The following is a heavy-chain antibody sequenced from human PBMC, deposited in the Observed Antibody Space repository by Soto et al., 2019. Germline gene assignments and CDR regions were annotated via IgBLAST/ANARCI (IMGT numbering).Heavy chain of an antibody. CDR2: TYYRSQWFN. CDR3: VRLIGTSWFVG. V-gene: IGHV6-1*01. J-gene: IGHJ4*02. D-gene: IGHD2-2*01. Sequence: QTLSLTCAISGDNGSSNIVTWDWIRQSPSRGLEWLGRTYYRSQWFNDYAVSVKSRMTINADTSKNQFSLQLNYVTPEDTAVYYCVRLIGTSWFVGWGQGTPVTVS. CDR1: GDNGSSNIVT.